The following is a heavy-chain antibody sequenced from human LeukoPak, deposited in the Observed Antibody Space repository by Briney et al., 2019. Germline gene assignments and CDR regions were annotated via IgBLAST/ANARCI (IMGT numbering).Heavy chain of an antibody. Sequence: SETLSLTCTVSGGSISSYYWSWIRQPPGKGLEWIGYIYYSGSTNYNPSLKSRVTISVDTSKNQFSLKLSSVTAADTAVYYCARGRRQQLVPDFDYWGQGTLVTASS. V-gene: IGHV4-59*01. D-gene: IGHD6-13*01. CDR2: IYYSGST. CDR1: GGSISSYY. J-gene: IGHJ4*02. CDR3: ARGRRQQLVPDFDY.